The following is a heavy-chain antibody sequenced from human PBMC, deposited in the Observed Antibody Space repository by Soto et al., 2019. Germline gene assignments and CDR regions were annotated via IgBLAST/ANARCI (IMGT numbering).Heavy chain of an antibody. D-gene: IGHD3-3*01. V-gene: IGHV4-31*03. Sequence: SETLSLTCTVSGGSISSGGYYWSWIRQHPGKGLEWIGYIYYSGSTYYNPSLKSRVTISVDTSKNQFSLKLSSVTAADTAVYYCARGYSFGVAQNWFDPWGQGTLVTVSS. CDR2: IYYSGST. CDR3: ARGYSFGVAQNWFDP. CDR1: GGSISSGGYY. J-gene: IGHJ5*02.